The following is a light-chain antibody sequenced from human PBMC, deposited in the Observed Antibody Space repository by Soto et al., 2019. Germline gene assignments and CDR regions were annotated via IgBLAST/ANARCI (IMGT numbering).Light chain of an antibody. V-gene: IGLV2-8*01. Sequence: QSALTQPPSASGSPGQSVTISCTGTSSDVGGYNYVSWFQQYPGKVPKLMIYEVNKRPSGVPDRFSGSKSDNTASLTVSGLQAEDEADYYCSSYTGRHGLTVIFGGGTKLTVL. CDR3: SSYTGRHGLTVI. CDR2: EVN. CDR1: SSDVGGYNY. J-gene: IGLJ2*01.